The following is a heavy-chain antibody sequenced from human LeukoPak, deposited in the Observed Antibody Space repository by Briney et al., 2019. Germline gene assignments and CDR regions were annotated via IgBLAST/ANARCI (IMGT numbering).Heavy chain of an antibody. V-gene: IGHV3-23*01. D-gene: IGHD5-18*01. Sequence: GGSLRLSCAASGFTFSNYWMTWVRQAPGKGLEWVSSFSFNGESTYYADSAKGRFTISRDNSKNTLYLQMNSLRAEDTAVYYCAKGGYSNGRYYYYYMDVWGEGTTVTVSS. CDR1: GFTFSNYW. CDR3: AKGGYSNGRYYYYYMDV. CDR2: FSFNGEST. J-gene: IGHJ6*03.